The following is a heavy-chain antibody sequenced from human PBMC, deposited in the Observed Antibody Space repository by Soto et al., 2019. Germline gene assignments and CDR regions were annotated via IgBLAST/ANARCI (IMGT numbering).Heavy chain of an antibody. V-gene: IGHV3-48*03. CDR3: ARAECSSPDCLTAYYSYGLDV. D-gene: IGHD3-9*01. CDR1: GFTFSNFE. CDR2: INTAGSTK. J-gene: IGHJ6*02. Sequence: SLRHSCAASGFTFSNFEMHWVRQAPGKGLEWVSYINTAGSTKYYAESVKGRFTISRDNARNSLFLQMNSLRAEDTAVYYCARAECSSPDCLTAYYSYGLDVWGQGSTVTVSS.